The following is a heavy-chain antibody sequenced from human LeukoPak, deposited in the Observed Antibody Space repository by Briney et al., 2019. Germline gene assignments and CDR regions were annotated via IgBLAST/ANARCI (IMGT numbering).Heavy chain of an antibody. CDR2: ISSSGSTI. CDR3: ARISPLAVAGIN. J-gene: IGHJ4*02. D-gene: IGHD6-19*01. CDR1: GFTFSSYE. Sequence: GGSLRLSCAASGFTFSSYEMNWVRQAPGKGLEWVSYISSSGSTIYYADSVKGRFTISRDNAKNSLYLQMNSLRAEDTAVYYCARISPLAVAGINWGQGTLVTVSS. V-gene: IGHV3-48*03.